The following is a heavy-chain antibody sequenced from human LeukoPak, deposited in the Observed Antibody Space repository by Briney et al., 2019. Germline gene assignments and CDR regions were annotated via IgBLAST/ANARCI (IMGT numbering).Heavy chain of an antibody. CDR1: GYGFTSYW. J-gene: IGHJ4*02. V-gene: IGHV5-51*01. CDR3: ARNRGDNTFDY. Sequence: GESLKISFKGSGYGFTSYWIAWVRQMPGKGLGWMGIVYPGDSNTRYSPSFEGQVTISADKSMNTAYLQWSSLKASDTAMYYCARNRGDNTFDYWGQGTLVTVSS. CDR2: VYPGDSNT. D-gene: IGHD3-10*01.